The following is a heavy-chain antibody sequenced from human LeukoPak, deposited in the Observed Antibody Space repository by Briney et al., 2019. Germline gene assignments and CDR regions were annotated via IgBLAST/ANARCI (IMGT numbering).Heavy chain of an antibody. CDR3: ARMITIFGVVSSYNWFDP. CDR2: INHSGST. Sequence: SETLSLTCAVYGGSFSGYYWSWIRQPPGKGLEWIGEINHSGSTNYNLSLKSRVTISVDTSKNQFSLKLSSVTAADAAVYYCARMITIFGVVSSYNWFDPWGQGTLVTVSS. D-gene: IGHD3-3*01. V-gene: IGHV4-34*01. J-gene: IGHJ5*02. CDR1: GGSFSGYY.